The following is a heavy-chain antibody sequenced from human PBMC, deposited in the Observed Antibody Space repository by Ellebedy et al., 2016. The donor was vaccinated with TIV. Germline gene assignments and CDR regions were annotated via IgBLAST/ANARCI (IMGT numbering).Heavy chain of an antibody. CDR2: MSAYNGNT. V-gene: IGHV1-18*01. D-gene: IGHD1-26*01. Sequence: AASVKVSCKASGYTFTSYGISWVRQAPGQGLEWMGWMSAYNGNTNYAQKLQGRVTMTTDTSTSTAYMALRSLRSDDTAVYYCARGTSGSYYDADDAFDIWGQGTMVTVSS. J-gene: IGHJ3*02. CDR1: GYTFTSYG. CDR3: ARGTSGSYYDADDAFDI.